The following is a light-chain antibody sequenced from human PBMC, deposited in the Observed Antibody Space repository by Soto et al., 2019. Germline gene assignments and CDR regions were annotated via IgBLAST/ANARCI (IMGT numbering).Light chain of an antibody. Sequence: IQVNQSSNLLSGTVRDRVTITFRGSQGISSSLAWYQQKSGKAPNFLIYAASTLQTGVPSRFSGSGSGTDFTLTISSLQPEDFATYYCQQLNTYPFTFGPGTKVDIK. V-gene: IGKV1-9*01. CDR1: QGISSS. J-gene: IGKJ3*01. CDR2: AAS. CDR3: QQLNTYPFT.